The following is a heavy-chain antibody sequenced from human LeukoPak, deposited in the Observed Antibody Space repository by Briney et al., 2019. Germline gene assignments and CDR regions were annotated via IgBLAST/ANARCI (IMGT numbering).Heavy chain of an antibody. CDR3: ARAERLLEWLLDS. Sequence: GGSLRLSCAASGFTFTRHTMNWVRQAPGTGLEWVSSISSTGSYIYYAESLKGRFTVSRDNAKNYVYLQMNSLRVDDTAVYYCARAERLLEWLLDSWGQGTLVTVSS. V-gene: IGHV3-21*01. CDR2: ISSTGSYI. CDR1: GFTFTRHT. D-gene: IGHD3-3*01. J-gene: IGHJ4*02.